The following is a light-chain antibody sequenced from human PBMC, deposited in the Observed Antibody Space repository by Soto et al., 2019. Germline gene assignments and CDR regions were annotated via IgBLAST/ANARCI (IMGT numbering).Light chain of an antibody. J-gene: IGKJ2*01. CDR3: QQNYPPRVYP. V-gene: IGKV1-39*01. Sequence: DILLTQSPPSLSASVGDTVTITCRASQSISINLNWYQHRPGEAPKVLIYAASTLATGAPSRFSGSGVGTDFTLTISSLQLEDFETYYCQQNYPPRVYPFGKGTKLEFK. CDR2: AAS. CDR1: QSISIN.